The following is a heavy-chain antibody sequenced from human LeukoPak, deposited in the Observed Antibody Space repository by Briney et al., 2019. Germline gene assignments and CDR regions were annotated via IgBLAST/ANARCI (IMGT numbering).Heavy chain of an antibody. Sequence: GGSLRLSCAASGFTLSSHAMRWVRQAPGKGLEWVSAISGIGGSTYYADSVKGRFTISRDNSKNTLYLQMNSLRAEDTAVYYCAKDPVAGQDYYYYGMDVWGQGTTVTVSS. CDR3: AKDPVAGQDYYYYGMDV. V-gene: IGHV3-23*01. D-gene: IGHD6-19*01. J-gene: IGHJ6*02. CDR1: GFTLSSHA. CDR2: ISGIGGST.